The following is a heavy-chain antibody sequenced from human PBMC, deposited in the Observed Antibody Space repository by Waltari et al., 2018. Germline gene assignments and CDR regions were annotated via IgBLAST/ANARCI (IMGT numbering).Heavy chain of an antibody. CDR3: ARHYNTMVRGVISAFDI. CDR2: IYPGDSDT. D-gene: IGHD3-10*01. Sequence: EVQLVQSGAEVKKPGESLKISCKGSGYSFTSYWIGWVRQMPGKGLEWMGIIYPGDSDTRYSPAFQGQVTISADKSISTAYLQWSSLKASDTAMYYCARHYNTMVRGVISAFDIWGQGTMVTVSS. J-gene: IGHJ3*02. V-gene: IGHV5-51*01. CDR1: GYSFTSYW.